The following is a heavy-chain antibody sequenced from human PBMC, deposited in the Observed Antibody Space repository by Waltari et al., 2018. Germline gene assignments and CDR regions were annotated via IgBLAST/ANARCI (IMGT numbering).Heavy chain of an antibody. J-gene: IGHJ4*02. CDR3: VTTGVAGFY. V-gene: IGHV3-74*01. Sequence: EVQLVESGGGLVQPGGSLRLSCAAYGFTFSHAWMYWGRQRPGKGRVWCSRISRDGSIVNYADSVKCRFTISRDNAKSTLFLQMNSLRVDDTALYYCVTTGVAGFYWGQGTRVTVSS. D-gene: IGHD6-19*01. CDR2: ISRDGSIV. CDR1: GFTFSHAW.